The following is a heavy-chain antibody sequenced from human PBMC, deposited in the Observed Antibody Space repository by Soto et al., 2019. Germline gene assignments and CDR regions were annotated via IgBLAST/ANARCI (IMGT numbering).Heavy chain of an antibody. V-gene: IGHV1-18*01. CDR3: ATFRAYYDRSGAPAY. D-gene: IGHD3-22*01. J-gene: IGHJ4*02. CDR2: SSTYKGNT. Sequence: ASVKVSCKASGYTFTNYGISWVRQAPGQGLEWMGWSSTYKGNTIYAQKFQARVTMTTEKATKTAYMELKNLRFDDTALYYCATFRAYYDRSGAPAYWGQGPLVTVSS. CDR1: GYTFTNYG.